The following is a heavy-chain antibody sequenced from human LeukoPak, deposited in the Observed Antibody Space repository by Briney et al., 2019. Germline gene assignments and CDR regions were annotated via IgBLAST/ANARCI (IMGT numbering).Heavy chain of an antibody. Sequence: SETLSLTCTVSGGSISSYYWSWIRQPPGKGLEWVGYIYYSGSTNYDPSLKSRVTISVDTSKNQFSLKLSSVIAADAAVYYCARDGGSSIAYYYYYYMDIWGKGTTVTVSS. V-gene: IGHV4-59*01. CDR1: GGSISSYY. CDR3: ARDGGSSIAYYYYYYMDI. J-gene: IGHJ6*03. CDR2: IYYSGST. D-gene: IGHD6-6*01.